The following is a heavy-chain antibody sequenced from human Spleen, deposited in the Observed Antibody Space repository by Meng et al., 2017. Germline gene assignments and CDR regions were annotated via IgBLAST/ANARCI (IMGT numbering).Heavy chain of an antibody. J-gene: IGHJ4*02. CDR1: GYTFTNYA. CDR3: TRGSLEANEDPG. CDR2: INTITGDP. V-gene: IGHV7-4-1*02. Sequence: QVQLVQSGSELKKLGASVKVPCKASGYTFTNYAMNWVRQAPGQGLEWMGWINTITGDPTYAQGFTGRFVFSLDTSVSTAYLQINNLKTDDTAVYYCTRGSLEANEDPGWGQGTLVTVSS.